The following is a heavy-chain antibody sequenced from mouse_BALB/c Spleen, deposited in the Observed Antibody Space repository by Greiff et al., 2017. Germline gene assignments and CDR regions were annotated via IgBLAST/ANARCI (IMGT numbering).Heavy chain of an antibody. Sequence: QVQLKESGPGLVAPSQSLSITCTVSGFSLTSYGVHWVRQPPGKGLEWLGVIWAGGSTNYNSALMSRLSISKDNSKSQVFLKMNSLQTDDTAMYYCARGGKSTMITEGFAYWGQGTLVTVSA. V-gene: IGHV2-9*02. CDR2: IWAGGST. CDR3: ARGGKSTMITEGFAY. D-gene: IGHD2-4*01. CDR1: GFSLTSYG. J-gene: IGHJ3*01.